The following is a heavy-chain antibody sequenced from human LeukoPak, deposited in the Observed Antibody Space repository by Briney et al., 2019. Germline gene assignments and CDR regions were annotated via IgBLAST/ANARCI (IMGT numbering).Heavy chain of an antibody. CDR1: GYTFTSYG. CDR2: ISSYNGNT. D-gene: IGHD3-10*01. V-gene: IGHV1-18*01. J-gene: IGHJ4*02. CDR3: ARHTLYGSGSYYVYYFDY. Sequence: ASVKVSCKASGYTFTSYGIGWVRQAPGQGLEWMGWISSYNGNTNYAQKLQGRVTMTTDTSTSAAYMELRSLRSDDTAVYYCARHTLYGSGSYYVYYFDYWGQGTLVTVSS.